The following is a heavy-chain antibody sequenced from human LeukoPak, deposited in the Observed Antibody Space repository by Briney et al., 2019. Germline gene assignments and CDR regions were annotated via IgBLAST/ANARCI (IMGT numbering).Heavy chain of an antibody. CDR1: GYTFTGYY. CDR3: ARAEFDSNQCFWFDP. V-gene: IGHV1-2*02. CDR2: INPNSGGT. J-gene: IGHJ5*02. Sequence: GASVTVSCKASGYTFTGYYMHWVRQAPGQGLEWMGWINPNSGGTNYAQKFQGRVTMTRDTSISTAYMELSRLRSDDTAVYYCARAEFDSNQCFWFDPWGQGTLVTVSS. D-gene: IGHD4-11*01.